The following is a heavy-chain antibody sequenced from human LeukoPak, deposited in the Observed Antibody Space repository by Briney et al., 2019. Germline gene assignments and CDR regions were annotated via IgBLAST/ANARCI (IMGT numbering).Heavy chain of an antibody. V-gene: IGHV3-21*01. Sequence: PGGSLRLSCAASGFTFSSYSMNWVRQAPGKGLEWVSSISSSSSYIYYADSVKGRFTISRDNAKNSLYLQMNSLRAEDTAVYYCARDYGRYSSSIYPYYYYYMDVWGKGTTVTVSS. CDR2: ISSSSSYI. D-gene: IGHD6-6*01. CDR3: ARDYGRYSSSIYPYYYYYMDV. J-gene: IGHJ6*03. CDR1: GFTFSSYS.